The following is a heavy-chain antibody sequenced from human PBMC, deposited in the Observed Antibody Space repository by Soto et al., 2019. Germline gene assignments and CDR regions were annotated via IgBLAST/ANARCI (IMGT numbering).Heavy chain of an antibody. Sequence: GGSLRLSCAASGFTFSSYSMNWVRQAPGKGLEWVSSISSSSSYIYYADSVKGRFTISRDNAKNSLYLQMNSLRAEDTAVYYSARDQDLRSSSWYTPFSYYYDMDVWAQRTTVTVSS. CDR2: ISSSSSYI. V-gene: IGHV3-21*01. CDR1: GFTFSSYS. J-gene: IGHJ6*02. D-gene: IGHD6-13*01. CDR3: ARDQDLRSSSWYTPFSYYYDMDV.